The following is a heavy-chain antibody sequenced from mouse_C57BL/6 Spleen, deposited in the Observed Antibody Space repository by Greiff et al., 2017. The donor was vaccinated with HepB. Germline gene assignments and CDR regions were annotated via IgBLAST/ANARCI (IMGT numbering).Heavy chain of an antibody. CDR3: ARWDYYGSSYGWYFDV. CDR1: GYTFTSYW. CDR2: IDPSDSYT. V-gene: IGHV1-50*01. D-gene: IGHD1-1*01. Sequence: QVQLKQPGAELVKPGASVKLSCKASGYTFTSYWMQWVKQRPGQGLEWIGEIDPSDSYTNYNQKFKGKATLTVDTSSSTAYMQLSSLTSEDSAVYYCARWDYYGSSYGWYFDVWGTGTTVTVSS. J-gene: IGHJ1*03.